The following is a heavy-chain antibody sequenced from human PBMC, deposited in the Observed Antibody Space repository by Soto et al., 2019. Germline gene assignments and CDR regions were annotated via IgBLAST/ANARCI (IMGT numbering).Heavy chain of an antibody. Sequence: LRLSRAASGFTFDSFAMTWVRQAPGKGLEWVSAISASGGSTYYADSVKGRFTISRDSSKNTLYLQMNSLRAEDTAVYYCARGAVTPDSWGQGTLVTVSS. CDR1: GFTFDSFA. V-gene: IGHV3-23*01. D-gene: IGHD3-10*01. CDR3: ARGAVTPDS. CDR2: ISASGGST. J-gene: IGHJ4*02.